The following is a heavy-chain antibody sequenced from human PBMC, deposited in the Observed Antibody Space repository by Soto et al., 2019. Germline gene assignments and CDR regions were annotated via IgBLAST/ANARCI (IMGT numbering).Heavy chain of an antibody. CDR3: AKDRAGVIYVAARSGLDY. Sequence: HPGGSLTLSCAASGFTFFSYGMHWVRQAPGEGLEWVAVISYDGSNKYYGDSVKGRFTISRDNSKNTLYIQMNSLRADDTAVYYWAKDRAGVIYVAARSGLDYWGQGTLVTVSS. J-gene: IGHJ4*02. CDR2: ISYDGSNK. V-gene: IGHV3-30*18. D-gene: IGHD3-10*01. CDR1: GFTFFSYG.